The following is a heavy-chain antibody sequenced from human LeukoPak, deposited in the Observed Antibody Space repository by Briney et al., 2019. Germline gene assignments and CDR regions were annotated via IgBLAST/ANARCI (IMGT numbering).Heavy chain of an antibody. CDR3: AEGQFDY. CDR2: IYYSGRT. V-gene: IGHV4-59*01. Sequence: SETLSLTCTVSGGSISDYYWSWIRQSPGKRLEWIGYIYYSGRTTYNPSLNSRATISVDTSKNHLSLRLNSVTTADTAVYYCAEGQFDYWGRESWSPSPQ. J-gene: IGHJ4*02. CDR1: GGSISDYY.